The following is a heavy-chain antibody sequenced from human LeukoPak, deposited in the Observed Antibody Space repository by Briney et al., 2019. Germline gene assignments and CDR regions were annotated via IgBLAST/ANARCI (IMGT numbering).Heavy chain of an antibody. CDR2: ISSSSRTI. Sequence: GGSLRLSCAASGFTLSSYSMNWVRQAPGKGLEWVSYISSSSRTIYYADSVKGRFTIFRDNARNSLFLQMNSLRAEDTAIYYCASDEGNYFDYWGQGTLVTVSS. J-gene: IGHJ4*02. V-gene: IGHV3-48*04. CDR1: GFTLSSYS. CDR3: ASDEGNYFDY.